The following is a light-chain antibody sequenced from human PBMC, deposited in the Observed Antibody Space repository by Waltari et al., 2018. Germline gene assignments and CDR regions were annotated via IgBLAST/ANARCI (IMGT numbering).Light chain of an antibody. CDR3: QKYDRLPAT. Sequence: SCRASRSVSRFLAWYQQIPGQPPRLLIYGASTRATGIPDRFSGSGSGTDFSLTISRLEPEDFAVYYCQKYDRLPATFGQGTKVEIK. V-gene: IGKV3-20*01. J-gene: IGKJ1*01. CDR2: GAS. CDR1: RSVSRF.